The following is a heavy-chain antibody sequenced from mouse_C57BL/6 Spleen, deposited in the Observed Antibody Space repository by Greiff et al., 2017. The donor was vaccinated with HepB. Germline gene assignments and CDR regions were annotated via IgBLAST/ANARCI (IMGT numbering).Heavy chain of an antibody. CDR3: ARRGGAGYAMDY. CDR1: GYTFTSYW. Sequence: QVQLQQPGAELVLPGASVKLSCKASGYTFTSYWMHWVKQRPGQGLEWIGEIDPSDSYTNYNQKFKCKSTLTVDKSSSTAYMQLSSLTSEDSAVYYCARRGGAGYAMDYWGQGTSVTVSS. J-gene: IGHJ4*01. CDR2: IDPSDSYT. V-gene: IGHV1-69*01.